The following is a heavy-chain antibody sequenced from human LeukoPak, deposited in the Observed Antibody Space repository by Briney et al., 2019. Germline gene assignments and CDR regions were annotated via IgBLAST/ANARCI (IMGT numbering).Heavy chain of an antibody. Sequence: GGSLRLSCAASGFTFSSYAMHWVRQAPGKGLEWVAVISYDGSNKYYADSVKGRFTISRDNAKNSLYLQMNSLRAEDTAVYYCARGSTYYDSSGQVPFDYWGQGTLVTVSS. CDR2: ISYDGSNK. CDR3: ARGSTYYDSSGQVPFDY. J-gene: IGHJ4*02. CDR1: GFTFSSYA. V-gene: IGHV3-30-3*01. D-gene: IGHD3-22*01.